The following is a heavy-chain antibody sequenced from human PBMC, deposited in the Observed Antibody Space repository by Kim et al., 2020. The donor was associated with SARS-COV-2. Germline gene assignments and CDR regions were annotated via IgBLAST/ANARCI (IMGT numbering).Heavy chain of an antibody. V-gene: IGHV3-21*01. CDR1: GFTFSSYS. J-gene: IGHJ4*02. CDR2: ISSSSSYI. D-gene: IGHD3-16*01. CDR3: ARDPSSYPIMITFGENESFDY. Sequence: GGSLRLSCAASGFTFSSYSMNWVRQAPGKGLEWVSSISSSSSYIYYADSVKGRFTISRDNAKNSLYLQMNSLRAEDTAVYYCARDPSSYPIMITFGENESFDYRGQGTLVTVSS.